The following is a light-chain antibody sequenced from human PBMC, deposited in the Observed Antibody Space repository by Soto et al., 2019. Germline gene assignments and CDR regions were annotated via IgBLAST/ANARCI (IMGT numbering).Light chain of an antibody. CDR1: SSDVGGYNY. J-gene: IGLJ1*01. CDR2: DVS. Sequence: QSALTQPRSVSGSPGQSVTISCTGTSSDVGGYNYVSWYQQHPGKAPKLMIYDVSKRPSGVPDRFSGSKSGNTASLTISGLQDEDEADYYCSSSAGSYSYVFGTGTKLTVL. V-gene: IGLV2-11*01. CDR3: SSSAGSYSYV.